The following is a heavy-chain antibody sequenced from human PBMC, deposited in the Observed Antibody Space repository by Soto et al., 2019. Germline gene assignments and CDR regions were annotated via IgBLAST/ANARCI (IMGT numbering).Heavy chain of an antibody. CDR3: AKVATGSYNWFDP. V-gene: IGHV3-74*01. CDR2: INTDGSRT. J-gene: IGHJ5*02. Sequence: EVQLVESGGELVQPGGSLRLSCAASGFTFNNYWMHWVRKAPGKGLVWVSRINTDGSRTNYADSVKGRFTISRDNAKNTLYLQMDSLRAEDTAVYYCAKVATGSYNWFDPWGQGTLVTVSS. CDR1: GFTFNNYW. D-gene: IGHD1-1*01.